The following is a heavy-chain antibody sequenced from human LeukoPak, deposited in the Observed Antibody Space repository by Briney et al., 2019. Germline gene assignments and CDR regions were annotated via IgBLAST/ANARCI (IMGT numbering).Heavy chain of an antibody. Sequence: ASVKVSCKASGYTFTSYGISWVRQAPGQGLEWMGWISAYNGNTNYAQKLQGRVTMTTDTSTSTAYMELRSLRSDDTAVYYCARVGRAYYYDSSGYLDYWGQGTLVTVSS. CDR1: GYTFTSYG. V-gene: IGHV1-18*01. CDR2: ISAYNGNT. J-gene: IGHJ4*02. D-gene: IGHD3-22*01. CDR3: ARVGRAYYYDSSGYLDY.